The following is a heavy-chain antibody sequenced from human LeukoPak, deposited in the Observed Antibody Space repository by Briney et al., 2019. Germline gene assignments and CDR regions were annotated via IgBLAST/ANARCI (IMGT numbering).Heavy chain of an antibody. CDR1: GVSISSYY. Sequence: PSETLSLTCSVSGVSISSYYWSWMRQPPGKGLEWIGYIYYSGSTNYNPSLKSRVTISVDTSKNQFSLKLSSVTAADTAVYYCARHVAHCGGGTCYSTWYFDLWGRGTLVTVSS. CDR2: IYYSGST. CDR3: ARHVAHCGGGTCYSTWYFDL. D-gene: IGHD2-15*01. J-gene: IGHJ2*01. V-gene: IGHV4-59*08.